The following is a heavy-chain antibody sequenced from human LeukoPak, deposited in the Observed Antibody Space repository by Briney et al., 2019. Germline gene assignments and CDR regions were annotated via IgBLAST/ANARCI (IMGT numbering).Heavy chain of an antibody. Sequence: SETLSLTCTVSGGSISSYYWSWIRQPPGKGLEWIGYIYYSGSTNYNPSLKSRVTISVDTSKNQFSLKLSSVTAADTAVYYCARDTRLYGDYVVHRGGASRGMDVWGQGTTVTVSS. V-gene: IGHV4-59*01. CDR2: IYYSGST. CDR1: GGSISSYY. J-gene: IGHJ6*02. D-gene: IGHD4-17*01. CDR3: ARDTRLYGDYVVHRGGASRGMDV.